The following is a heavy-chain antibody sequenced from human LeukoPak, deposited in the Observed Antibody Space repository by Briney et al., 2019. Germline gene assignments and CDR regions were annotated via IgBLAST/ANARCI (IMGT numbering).Heavy chain of an antibody. CDR1: GYTFTSYY. V-gene: IGHV1-46*01. CDR2: INPSGGST. D-gene: IGHD2-2*01. CDR3: ARDGQWCSSTSCYFWRGNWFDP. J-gene: IGHJ5*02. Sequence: RASVKVSCKASGYTFTSYYMHWVRQAPGQGLEWMGIINPSGGSTSYAQKFQGRVTMTRDTSTSTVYMELSSLRSEDTAVYYCARDGQWCSSTSCYFWRGNWFDPWGQGTLVTVSS.